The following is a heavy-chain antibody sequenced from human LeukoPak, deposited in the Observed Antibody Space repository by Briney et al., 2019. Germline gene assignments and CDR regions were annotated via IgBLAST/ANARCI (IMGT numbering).Heavy chain of an antibody. Sequence: GGSLRLSCAASGFTVSSNYMSWVRQAAGKGMEWVSVIYSGGSTYYADSVKGRFNISRDNSKKKLYLQMNSLRAEDTAVYYCARSSSIAARYFDYWGQGTLVTVSS. CDR2: IYSGGST. V-gene: IGHV3-66*02. CDR3: ARSSSIAARYFDY. D-gene: IGHD6-6*01. J-gene: IGHJ4*02. CDR1: GFTVSSNY.